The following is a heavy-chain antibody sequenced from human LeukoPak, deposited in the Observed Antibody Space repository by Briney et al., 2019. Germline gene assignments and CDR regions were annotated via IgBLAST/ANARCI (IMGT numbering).Heavy chain of an antibody. J-gene: IGHJ4*02. V-gene: IGHV1-69*06. CDR1: GYTFSNYG. Sequence: SVKVSCKASGYTFSNYGISWVRQAPGQGLEWMGGIIPIFGTANYAQKFQGRVTITADKSTSTAYMELSSLRSEDTAVYYCAALAARDFDYWGQGTLVTVSS. CDR2: IIPIFGTA. CDR3: AALAARDFDY. D-gene: IGHD6-6*01.